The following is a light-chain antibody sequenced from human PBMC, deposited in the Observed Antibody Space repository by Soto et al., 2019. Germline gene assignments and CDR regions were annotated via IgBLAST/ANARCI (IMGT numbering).Light chain of an antibody. CDR1: QGISSY. CDR2: AAS. J-gene: IGKJ4*01. CDR3: QQYYSYPLT. Sequence: IQMTQSPASLSASVGDRVTITCRASQGISSYLAWYQQKPGKAPKLLIYAASTLQSGVPSRFSGSGSGTDFTLTISCLQSEDFATYYCQQYYSYPLTFGGGTKVDNK. V-gene: IGKV1-8*01.